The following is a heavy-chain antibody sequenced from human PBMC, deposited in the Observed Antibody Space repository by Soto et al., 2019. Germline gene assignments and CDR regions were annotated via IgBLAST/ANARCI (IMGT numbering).Heavy chain of an antibody. CDR1: GYTLTELS. J-gene: IGHJ6*02. D-gene: IGHD2-2*01. CDR3: ARSDQLNYYYYYGMDV. V-gene: IGHV1-46*01. Sequence: ASVKVSCKVSGYTLTELSMHWVRQAPGQGLEWMGIINPSGGSTSYAQKFQGRVTMTRDTSTSTVYMELSSLRSEDTAVYYCARSDQLNYYYYYGMDVWGQGTTVTVSS. CDR2: INPSGGST.